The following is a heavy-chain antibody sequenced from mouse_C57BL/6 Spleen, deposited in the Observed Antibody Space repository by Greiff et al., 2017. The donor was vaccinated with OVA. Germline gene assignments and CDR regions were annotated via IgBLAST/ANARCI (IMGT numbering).Heavy chain of an antibody. J-gene: IGHJ2*01. CDR2: IDPSDSYT. CDR3: ASYGIYPYYFDY. CDR1: GYTFTSYW. V-gene: IGHV1-59*01. Sequence: QVQLQQSGAELVRPGPSVKLSCKASGYTFTSYWMHWVKQRPGQGLEWIGVIDPSDSYTNYNQKFKGKATLTVDTSSSTAYMQLSSLTSEDSAVYYCASYGIYPYYFDYWGQGTTLTVSS. D-gene: IGHD2-1*01.